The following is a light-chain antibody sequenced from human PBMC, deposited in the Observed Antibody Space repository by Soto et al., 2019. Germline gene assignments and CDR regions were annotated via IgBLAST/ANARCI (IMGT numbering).Light chain of an antibody. V-gene: IGKV3-11*01. CDR1: QNIPRF. CDR3: QQRNNWLT. J-gene: IGKJ4*01. CDR2: DTS. Sequence: DIVLTQSPATLSLSPGERATLSCRASQNIPRFLDWYQQKPGQAPRLLIYDTSSRATGVPARFSGSGSGTDFTLTVSSLEPEDSAVYYCQQRNNWLTFGGGTKVEIK.